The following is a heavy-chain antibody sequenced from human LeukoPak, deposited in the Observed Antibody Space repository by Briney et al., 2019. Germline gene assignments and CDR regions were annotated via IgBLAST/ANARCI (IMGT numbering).Heavy chain of an antibody. J-gene: IGHJ3*02. CDR1: GFTFSSYG. CDR2: IRYDGSNK. Sequence: GGSLRLSCAASGFTFSSYGMYWVRQAPGKGLEWVAFIRYDGSNKNYADSVKGRFTISRDNSKNTLYLQMNSLRAEDTAVYYCARAFGGYSGYDKDQGRDAFDIWGQGTMVTVSS. D-gene: IGHD5-12*01. V-gene: IGHV3-30*02. CDR3: ARAFGGYSGYDKDQGRDAFDI.